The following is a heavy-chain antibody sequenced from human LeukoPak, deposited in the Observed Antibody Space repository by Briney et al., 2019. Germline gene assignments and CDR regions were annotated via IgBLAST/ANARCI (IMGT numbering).Heavy chain of an antibody. CDR3: ASRNQYCGGDCFWAFDI. CDR1: GFTFSSYN. CDR2: ISSSGSYI. Sequence: PGGSLRLSCAASGFTFSSYNMNWVRQAPGKGLEWVSSISSSGSYIYYADSVKGRFTISRDNAKNSLYLQMNSLRAEDTAVYYCASRNQYCGGDCFWAFDIWGRGTMVTVSS. J-gene: IGHJ3*02. D-gene: IGHD2-21*02. V-gene: IGHV3-21*01.